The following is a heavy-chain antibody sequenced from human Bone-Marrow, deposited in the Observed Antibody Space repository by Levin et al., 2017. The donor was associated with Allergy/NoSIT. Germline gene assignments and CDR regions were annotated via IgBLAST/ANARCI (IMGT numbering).Heavy chain of an antibody. CDR1: GFTFSSYA. D-gene: IGHD4-17*01. Sequence: PGGSLRLSCAASGFTFSSYAMSWVRQAPGKGLEWVSAISGSGGSTYYADSVKGRFTISRDNSKNTLYLQMNSLRAEDTAVYYCAKGTWDTVTPRYWYFDLWGRGTLVTVSS. J-gene: IGHJ2*01. CDR2: ISGSGGST. CDR3: AKGTWDTVTPRYWYFDL. V-gene: IGHV3-23*01.